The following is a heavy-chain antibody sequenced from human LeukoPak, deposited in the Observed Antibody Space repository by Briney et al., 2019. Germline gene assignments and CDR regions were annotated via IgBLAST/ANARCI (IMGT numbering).Heavy chain of an antibody. CDR3: ARDHDWAFDL. V-gene: IGHV3-48*02. Sequence: GGSLRLSCEASGFPFSSYVMSWVRQAPGKGLEWIAYINHNAEMIFYPDFVKGRFTISRDNAKNSLYLQMNALRDEDTAIYYCARDHDWAFDLWGQGTLVTVSS. CDR1: GFPFSSYV. J-gene: IGHJ4*02. CDR2: INHNAEMI. D-gene: IGHD3-9*01.